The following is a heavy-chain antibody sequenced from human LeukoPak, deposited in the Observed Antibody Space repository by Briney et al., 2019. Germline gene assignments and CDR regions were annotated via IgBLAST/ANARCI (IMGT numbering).Heavy chain of an antibody. D-gene: IGHD5-18*01. V-gene: IGHV3-21*01. CDR1: GITLSIYT. J-gene: IGHJ3*02. Sequence: GGSLRLSCAASGITLSIYTLNWVRQAPGKRLEWVSSISSSSSYIYYADSVKGRFTISRDNAKNSLYLQMNSLRAEDTAVYYCARVRAMDAFDIWGQGTMVTVSS. CDR3: ARVRAMDAFDI. CDR2: ISSSSSYI.